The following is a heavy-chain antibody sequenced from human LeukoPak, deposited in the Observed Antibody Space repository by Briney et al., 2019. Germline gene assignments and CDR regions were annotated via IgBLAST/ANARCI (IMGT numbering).Heavy chain of an antibody. CDR3: AKDFVVYGGNSGFDY. CDR1: GFTFSSYG. D-gene: IGHD4-23*01. CDR2: ISYDGSNK. Sequence: PGGSLRLSCAASGFTFSSYGMHWVRQAPGKGLEWVAIISYDGSNKYYADSVKGRFTISRDNSKNTLFLQMNSLRAEDTAVYSCAKDFVVYGGNSGFDYWGQGTLVTVSS. V-gene: IGHV3-30*18. J-gene: IGHJ4*02.